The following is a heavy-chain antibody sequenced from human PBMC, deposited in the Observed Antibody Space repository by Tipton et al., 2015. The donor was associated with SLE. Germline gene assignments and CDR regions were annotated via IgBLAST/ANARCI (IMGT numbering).Heavy chain of an antibody. CDR1: GVSISSENW. CDR2: IFHSGST. J-gene: IGHJ6*02. CDR3: ARQIEGRMYYYYPIDV. V-gene: IGHV4-4*02. Sequence: GLVKPSGTLSLTCVVSGVSISSENWWSWVRQSPGEGLEWIGEIFHSGSTYYNPSLKSRVTISIDESRNQFSLQVKSVTAADTAVYYCARQIEGRMYYYYPIDVWGQGTTVTVSS.